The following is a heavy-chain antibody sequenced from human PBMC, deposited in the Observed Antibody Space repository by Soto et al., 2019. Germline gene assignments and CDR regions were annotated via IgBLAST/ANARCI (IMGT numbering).Heavy chain of an antibody. Sequence: ASVKVSCKASGGTFSIYAISWVLQAPGQGLEWMGGIIPIFGTANYAQKFQGRVTITADESTSTAYMELSSLRSEDTAVYYCARDNSSSVASYGMDVWGQGTTVTVSS. V-gene: IGHV1-69*13. CDR2: IIPIFGTA. D-gene: IGHD6-6*01. CDR3: ARDNSSSVASYGMDV. J-gene: IGHJ6*02. CDR1: GGTFSIYA.